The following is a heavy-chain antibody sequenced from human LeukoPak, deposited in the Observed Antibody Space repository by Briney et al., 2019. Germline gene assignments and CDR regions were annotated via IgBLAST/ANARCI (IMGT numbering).Heavy chain of an antibody. D-gene: IGHD6-19*01. Sequence: PETLSPSSTVSVGSIRATSYTWGWIRPPPGKGLEWIGKIYYSGRTSYNPSLKSPVTISVDMSKNQFSLKLSSVTAADTAVYYCAGEIYSSGWYCDYWGQGTLVTVSS. V-gene: IGHV4-39*02. CDR3: AGEIYSSGWYCDY. CDR1: VGSIRATSYT. J-gene: IGHJ4*02. CDR2: IYYSGRT.